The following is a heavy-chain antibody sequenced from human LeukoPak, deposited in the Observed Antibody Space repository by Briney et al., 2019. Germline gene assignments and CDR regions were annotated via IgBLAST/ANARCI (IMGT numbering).Heavy chain of an antibody. CDR3: ATDSTTVPGRDY. Sequence: PGGSLRLFCASSGFTVNSNYMTWVRQAPGKGLEWVSVIYSGGDTFYADSVKGRFTISRDNSKNTLYLQMNNLRAEDTAVYYCATDSTTVPGRDYWGQGALVTVSS. D-gene: IGHD6-19*01. CDR2: IYSGGDT. J-gene: IGHJ4*02. V-gene: IGHV3-66*01. CDR1: GFTVNSNY.